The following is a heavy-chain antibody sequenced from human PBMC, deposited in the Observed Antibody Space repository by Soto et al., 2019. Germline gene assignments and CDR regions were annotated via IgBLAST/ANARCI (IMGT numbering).Heavy chain of an antibody. CDR1: GCTFSSYW. CDR2: IKQDGSEK. D-gene: IGHD2-21*01. CDR3: ARGPIVNYYHGMDV. Sequence: GSLRRSGSASGCTFSSYWMSWVRQAPGKGLEWVANIKQDGSEKYYVDSVKGRFTISRDNAKNSLYLQVNSLRAEDTAVYYCARGPIVNYYHGMDVWGQATTVTVAS. V-gene: IGHV3-7*03. J-gene: IGHJ6*02.